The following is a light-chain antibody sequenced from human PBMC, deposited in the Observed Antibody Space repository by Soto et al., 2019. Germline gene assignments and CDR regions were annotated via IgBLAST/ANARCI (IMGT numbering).Light chain of an antibody. V-gene: IGKV3-11*01. J-gene: IGKJ3*01. Sequence: EIVLTQSPATLSLSPGERATLSCRASQSVSSCLAWYQQKPGQAPRLLIYDASNRATGIPARFSGSGSGTDFTLTISSLEPEDFAVYYCQHYGDSAFAFGPGTKVDIK. CDR2: DAS. CDR3: QHYGDSAFA. CDR1: QSVSSC.